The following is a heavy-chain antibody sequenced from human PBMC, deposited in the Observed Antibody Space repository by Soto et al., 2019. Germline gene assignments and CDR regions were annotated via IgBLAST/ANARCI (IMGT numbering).Heavy chain of an antibody. Sequence: GGSLRLSCAASGFTFRSSGMHWVRQAPGKGLEWVALISYNGSNKYYTDSVKGRLTISRDNSKNTLYLQMNSLRTEDTAVYYCAKDLIVVIPAAPSWFDPWGQGTLVTVSS. V-gene: IGHV3-30*18. J-gene: IGHJ5*02. CDR1: GFTFRSSG. D-gene: IGHD2-2*01. CDR2: ISYNGSNK. CDR3: AKDLIVVIPAAPSWFDP.